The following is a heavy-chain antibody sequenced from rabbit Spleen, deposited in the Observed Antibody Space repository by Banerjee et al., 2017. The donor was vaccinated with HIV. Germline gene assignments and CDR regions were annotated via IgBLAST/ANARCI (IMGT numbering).Heavy chain of an antibody. CDR3: ARDGSGWGANFNL. V-gene: IGHV1S40*01. CDR2: IDTSNADT. J-gene: IGHJ4*01. D-gene: IGHD4-1*01. CDR1: GVSFSGNSY. Sequence: QSLEESGGDLVKPGASLTLTCIASGVSFSGNSYMCWVRQAPGKGLEWIACIDTSNADTDYANWPKGRFTISKTSSTTVTLQMTSLTAADTATYFCARDGSGWGANFNLWGPGTLVTVS.